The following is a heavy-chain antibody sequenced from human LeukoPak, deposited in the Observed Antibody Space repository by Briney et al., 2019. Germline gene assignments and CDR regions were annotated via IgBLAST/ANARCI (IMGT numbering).Heavy chain of an antibody. CDR1: GFTFSSYS. V-gene: IGHV3-49*04. CDR2: IRNKDYGETT. J-gene: IGHJ3*01. CDR3: SRAVRVSGDAFDF. Sequence: PGGSLRLSCAASGFTFSSYSMNWVRQAPGKGLEWVGYIRNKDYGETTEYAASVKGRSTISRDDSENIAYLQIHSLKTEDTGVYYCSRAVRVSGDAFDFWGQGTMVTVSA.